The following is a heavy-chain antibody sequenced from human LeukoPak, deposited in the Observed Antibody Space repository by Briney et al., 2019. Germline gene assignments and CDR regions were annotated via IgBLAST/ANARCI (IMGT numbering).Heavy chain of an antibody. D-gene: IGHD3-10*01. CDR2: IYYSGST. CDR3: ATGSGYYYYMDV. Sequence: PSETLSLTCTVSGGSISSSSYYWGWTRQPPGKGLEWNGSIYYSGSTNYNPSLKSRATISVDTSKNQFSLKLSSVTAADTAVYYCATGSGYYYYMDVWGKGTTVTISS. V-gene: IGHV4-39*07. CDR1: GGSISSSSYY. J-gene: IGHJ6*03.